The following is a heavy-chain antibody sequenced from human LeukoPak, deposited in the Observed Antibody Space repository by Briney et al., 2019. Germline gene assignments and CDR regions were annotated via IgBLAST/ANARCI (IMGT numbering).Heavy chain of an antibody. V-gene: IGHV4-31*03. CDR1: GGSISSGGYY. J-gene: IGHJ5*02. CDR3: ARGFTTMVRGVTNNWFDP. CDR2: IYYSGST. Sequence: PSETLSLTCTVSGGSISSGGYYWSWIRQHPGKGLEWIGYIYYSGSTYYNPSLKSRVTISVDTSKNQFSLRLSSVTAADTAVYYCARGFTTMVRGVTNNWFDPWGQGTLVTVSS. D-gene: IGHD3-10*01.